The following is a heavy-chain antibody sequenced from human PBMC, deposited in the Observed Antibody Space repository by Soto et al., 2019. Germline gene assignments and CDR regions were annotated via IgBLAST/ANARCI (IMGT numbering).Heavy chain of an antibody. V-gene: IGHV4-59*01. CDR3: ARLPRDCSGGSCYPWGYYYYMDV. Sequence: SETLSLTCTVSGGSISSYYWSWIRQPPGKGLEWIGYIYYSGSTNYNPSLKSRVTISVDTSKNQFALKLSSVTAVDTAVYYCARLPRDCSGGSCYPWGYYYYMDVWGKGTTVTVSS. J-gene: IGHJ6*03. CDR1: GGSISSYY. D-gene: IGHD2-15*01. CDR2: IYYSGST.